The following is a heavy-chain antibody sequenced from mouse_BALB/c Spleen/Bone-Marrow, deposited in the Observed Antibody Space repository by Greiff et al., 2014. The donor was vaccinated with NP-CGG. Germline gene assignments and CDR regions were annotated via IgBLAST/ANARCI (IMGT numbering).Heavy chain of an antibody. CDR3: ARSTGTWDY. V-gene: IGHV1-9*01. D-gene: IGHD4-1*02. J-gene: IGHJ2*01. Sequence: QVQLQQSGAELMKPGASVKISCKATGYTFSSYWIEWVKQRPGHGLEWIGEILPGSGGTNYNEKFKGKATFTADTSSNTAYMQLSSLTSEDSAVYYCARSTGTWDYWGQGTTLTVSS. CDR1: GYTFSSYW. CDR2: ILPGSGGT.